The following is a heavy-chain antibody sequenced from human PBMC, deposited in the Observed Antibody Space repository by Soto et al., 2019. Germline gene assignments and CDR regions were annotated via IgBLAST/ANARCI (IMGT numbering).Heavy chain of an antibody. V-gene: IGHV4-4*02. D-gene: IGHD6-19*01. CDR1: GGSISSSNW. CDR2: IYHRGNT. Sequence: QVQLQESGPGLVKPTGTLSLTCVVSGGSISSSNWWGWVRQPPGKGLEWIGEIYHRGNTDYNPSLKSRVTISVDKSKNQFSLNLNSVTAADTAVYYCARDRVAAPWYYFDNWGQGILVTVSS. CDR3: ARDRVAAPWYYFDN. J-gene: IGHJ4*02.